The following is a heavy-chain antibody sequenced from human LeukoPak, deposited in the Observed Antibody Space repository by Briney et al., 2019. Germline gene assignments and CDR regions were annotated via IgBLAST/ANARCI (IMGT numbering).Heavy chain of an antibody. CDR3: VRDMGRESIFDY. D-gene: IGHD3-10*01. J-gene: IGHJ4*02. Sequence: GGSLRLSCAASGFTFDDYGMSWVRQAPGKGLEWVSGINWNGGSTGYADSVKGRFTISRDNAKNSLFLEMNSMRVEDTAVYYCVRDMGRESIFDYWGQGTLVTVSS. CDR1: GFTFDDYG. V-gene: IGHV3-20*04. CDR2: INWNGGST.